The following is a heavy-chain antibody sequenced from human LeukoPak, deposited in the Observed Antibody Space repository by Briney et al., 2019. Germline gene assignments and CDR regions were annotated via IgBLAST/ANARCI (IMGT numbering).Heavy chain of an antibody. Sequence: SVKVSCKASGGTFSSYAISWVRQAPGQGLEWMGGIIPIFGTANYAQKLQGRVTMTTDTSTSTAYMELRSLRSDDTAVYYCARDTFWGPGSFDYWGQGTLVTVSS. J-gene: IGHJ4*02. CDR1: GGTFSSYA. D-gene: IGHD3-16*01. V-gene: IGHV1-69*05. CDR2: IIPIFGTA. CDR3: ARDTFWGPGSFDY.